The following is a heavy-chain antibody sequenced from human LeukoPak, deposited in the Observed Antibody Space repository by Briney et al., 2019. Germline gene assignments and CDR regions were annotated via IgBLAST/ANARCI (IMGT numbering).Heavy chain of an antibody. CDR1: GFSFDDYT. V-gene: IGHV3-43*01. CDR3: AKDGGADNWYFDL. Sequence: HPGGSLRLSFAASGFSFDDYTMHWVRQFPGKGLEWVSLTNWDGGITNYADSVKGRFTISRDNNKNSLYLQMESLSIEDSALYYCAKDGGADNWYFDLWGRGTLVTVSS. D-gene: IGHD1-26*01. J-gene: IGHJ2*01. CDR2: TNWDGGIT.